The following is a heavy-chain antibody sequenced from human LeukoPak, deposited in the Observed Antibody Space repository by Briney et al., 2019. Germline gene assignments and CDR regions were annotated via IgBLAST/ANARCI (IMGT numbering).Heavy chain of an antibody. V-gene: IGHV3-21*01. CDR2: ISSSSSYI. D-gene: IGHD3-10*01. CDR1: GFTFSSYS. CDR3: ATGDSFGGY. J-gene: IGHJ4*02. Sequence: GGSLRLSCAASGFTFSSYSMNWVRQAPGKGLEWVSSISSSSSYIYYADSAKGRFTISRDNAKNSLYLQMNSLRAEDTAVYYCATGDSFGGYWGQGTLVTVSS.